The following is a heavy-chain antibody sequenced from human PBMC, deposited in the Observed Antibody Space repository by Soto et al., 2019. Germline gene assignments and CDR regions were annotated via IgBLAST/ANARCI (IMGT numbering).Heavy chain of an antibody. CDR3: ARGYDFWSGYYYPYGMDV. CDR2: ISYDGSNK. J-gene: IGHJ6*02. D-gene: IGHD3-3*01. Sequence: PGGSLRLSCAASGFTFSSYAMHWVRQAPGKGLEWVAVISYDGSNKNYADSVKGRFTISRDNSKNTLYLQMNSLRAEDTAVYYCARGYDFWSGYYYPYGMDVWGQGTTVTASS. CDR1: GFTFSSYA. V-gene: IGHV3-30-3*01.